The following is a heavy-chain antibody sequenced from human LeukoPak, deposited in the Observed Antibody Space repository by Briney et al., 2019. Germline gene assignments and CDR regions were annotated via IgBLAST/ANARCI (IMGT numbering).Heavy chain of an antibody. CDR3: VRWPSGSSE. Sequence: GGSLRLSCAASGFMFSSYGMHWVRQAPGKGLEWVGHTKNKVNKYATEYAASVKGGFTISRDDSRNSVYLQMNSLKTEGTAVYYCVRWPSGSSEWGQGTLVTVSS. D-gene: IGHD2-15*01. V-gene: IGHV3-72*01. CDR1: GFMFSSYG. J-gene: IGHJ4*02. CDR2: TKNKVNKYAT.